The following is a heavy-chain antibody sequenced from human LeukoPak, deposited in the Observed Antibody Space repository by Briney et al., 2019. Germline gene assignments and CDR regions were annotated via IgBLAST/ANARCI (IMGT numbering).Heavy chain of an antibody. J-gene: IGHJ4*02. V-gene: IGHV4-30-2*01. CDR1: GGSISSGGYS. CDR3: ARVSQYSGYQDKYFDY. D-gene: IGHD5-12*01. CDR2: IYHSGST. Sequence: SQTLSLTCAVSGGSISSGGYSRSWIRQPPGKGLEWIGYIYHSGSTYYNPSLKSRVTISVDRSKNQFSLKLSSVTAADTAVYYCARVSQYSGYQDKYFDYWGQGTLVTVSS.